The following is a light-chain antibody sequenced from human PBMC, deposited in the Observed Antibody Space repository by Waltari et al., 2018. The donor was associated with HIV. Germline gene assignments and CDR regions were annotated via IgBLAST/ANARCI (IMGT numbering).Light chain of an antibody. V-gene: IGLV3-1*01. CDR1: KLGNNY. CDR3: QGWDSRTDVV. CDR2: QDN. Sequence: SYYLTQPLSVSVSPGPTASICCSGDKLGNNYASWYQQKPGQSPVLVSYQDNQRPSGIPERFSGSSSGNTATLTVSGTQAMDEDDYYCQGWDSRTDVVFGGGTKLTVL. J-gene: IGLJ2*01.